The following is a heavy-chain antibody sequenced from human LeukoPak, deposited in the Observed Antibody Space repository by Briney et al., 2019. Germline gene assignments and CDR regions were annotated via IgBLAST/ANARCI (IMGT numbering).Heavy chain of an antibody. J-gene: IGHJ6*03. D-gene: IGHD5-18*01. V-gene: IGHV1-69*04. CDR2: IIPILGIA. Sequence: ASVKVSCKAAGGTFSSYAISWVRQAPGQGLEWMGRIIPILGIANYAQKFQGRVTITADKSTTTAYMELSSLRSEDTAVYYCAADPAGRYSFYYMDVWGKGTTVTVSS. CDR3: AADPAGRYSFYYMDV. CDR1: GGTFSSYA.